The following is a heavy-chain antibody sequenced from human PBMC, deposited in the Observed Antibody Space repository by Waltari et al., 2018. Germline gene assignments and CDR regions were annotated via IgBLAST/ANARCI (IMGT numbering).Heavy chain of an antibody. CDR2: IRYDGSNK. V-gene: IGHV3-30*02. D-gene: IGHD6-19*01. CDR1: GFTFSSYG. J-gene: IGHJ4*02. CDR3: AKDTYSSGWYVDY. Sequence: QVQLVESGGGVVQPGGSLRLSCAASGFTFSSYGMHWVRQAPGKGLEWVAFIRYDGSNKYYADSVKGRFTISRDNSKNTLYLQMNSLRAEDTAVYYCAKDTYSSGWYVDYWGQGTLVTVSS.